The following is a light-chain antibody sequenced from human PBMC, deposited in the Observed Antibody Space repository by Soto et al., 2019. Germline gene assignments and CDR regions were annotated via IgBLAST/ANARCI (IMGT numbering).Light chain of an antibody. J-gene: IGLJ1*01. CDR3: SSYAGSNNFV. CDR1: SSYVGGYNY. V-gene: IGLV2-8*01. CDR2: EVT. Sequence: QSALTQPASVSGSPGQSITISCTGTSSYVGGYNYVSWYQQQPGKAPKLVIYEVTKRPSGVPDRVSASKSGNTASLTVSGLRAEDEADYYCSSYAGSNNFVFGSGTKLTVL.